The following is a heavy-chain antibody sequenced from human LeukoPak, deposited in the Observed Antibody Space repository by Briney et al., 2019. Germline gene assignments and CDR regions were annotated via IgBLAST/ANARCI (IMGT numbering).Heavy chain of an antibody. CDR3: ARYEQQLSSFDY. J-gene: IGHJ4*02. CDR2: IYSGGST. CDR1: GFTVSSNY. V-gene: IGHV3-53*01. Sequence: GGSLRLSCAASGFTVSSNYMSWVRQAPGKGLEWVSVIYSGGSTYYADSVKGRFTISRDNSKNTLYLQMNSLRAEDTAVYYCARYEQQLSSFDYWGQGTLVIVSS. D-gene: IGHD6-13*01.